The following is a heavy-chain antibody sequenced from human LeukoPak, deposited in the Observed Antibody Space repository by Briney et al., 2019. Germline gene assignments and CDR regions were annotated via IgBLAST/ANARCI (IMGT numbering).Heavy chain of an antibody. D-gene: IGHD6-13*01. CDR2: ISYDGSNK. Sequence: PGRSLRLSCAASGFTFSSYGMHWVRQAPGKGLEWVAVISYDGSNKYYADSVKGRFTISRDNSKNTLYLQMNSLRAEDTAVYYCARGSRAAAAYYYYYGMDVWGQGTTVTVSS. CDR1: GFTFSSYG. V-gene: IGHV3-30*03. J-gene: IGHJ6*02. CDR3: ARGSRAAAAYYYYYGMDV.